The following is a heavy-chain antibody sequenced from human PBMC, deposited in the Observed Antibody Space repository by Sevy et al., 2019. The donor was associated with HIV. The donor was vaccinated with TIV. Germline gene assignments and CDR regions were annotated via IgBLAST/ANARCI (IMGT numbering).Heavy chain of an antibody. D-gene: IGHD3-10*01. CDR3: ARELPYYYGSGPDY. CDR1: GFTFSSYW. Sequence: GGSLRLSCAASGFTFSSYWMSWVRQAPGKGLEWVANIKQDGSEKYYVDSVKGRFTISRDNAKNSLYLQMNSLRAEDTAVYYCARELPYYYGSGPDYWGPGTLVTVSS. V-gene: IGHV3-7*03. CDR2: IKQDGSEK. J-gene: IGHJ4*02.